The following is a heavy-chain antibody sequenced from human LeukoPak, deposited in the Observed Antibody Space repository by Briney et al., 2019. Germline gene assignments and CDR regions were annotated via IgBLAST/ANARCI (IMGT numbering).Heavy chain of an antibody. D-gene: IGHD3-10*01. J-gene: IGHJ3*02. CDR3: ARSPHGSGRSFQRAFDI. V-gene: IGHV4-34*01. CDR2: INHSGST. Sequence: SETLSLTCTVSGGSISSYYWSWIRQPPGKGLEWIGEINHSGSTNYNPSLKSRVTISVDTSKNQFSLKLSSVTAADTAVYYCARSPHGSGRSFQRAFDIWGQGTMVTVSS. CDR1: GGSISSYY.